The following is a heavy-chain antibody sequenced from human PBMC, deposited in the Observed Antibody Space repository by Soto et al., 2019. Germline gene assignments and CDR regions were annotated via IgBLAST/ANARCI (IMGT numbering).Heavy chain of an antibody. CDR2: IKQDGSEK. CDR1: GFTFSSYW. J-gene: IGHJ6*03. CDR3: ARDKGDSSSWVKADYYFYYCMDD. D-gene: IGHD6-13*01. V-gene: IGHV3-7*01. Sequence: GGSLRLSCAASGFTFSSYWMSWVRQAPGKGLEWVANIKQDGSEKYYVDSVKGRFTISRDNAKNVLYLEMNSLRAEDTAVYYCARDKGDSSSWVKADYYFYYCMDDWGKGTTVTVSS.